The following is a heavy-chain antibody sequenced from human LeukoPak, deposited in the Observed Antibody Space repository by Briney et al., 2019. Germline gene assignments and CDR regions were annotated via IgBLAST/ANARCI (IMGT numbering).Heavy chain of an antibody. Sequence: ASVKVSCKASGYTFTGYYMHWVRQAPGQGLEWMGWINPNSGGTNYAQKFQGRVTMTRDTSISTAYMELSRLRSDDTAVYYCARDPNGVTPSGFDYWGQGTLVTVSS. D-gene: IGHD2-8*01. CDR3: ARDPNGVTPSGFDY. CDR1: GYTFTGYY. CDR2: INPNSGGT. J-gene: IGHJ4*02. V-gene: IGHV1-2*02.